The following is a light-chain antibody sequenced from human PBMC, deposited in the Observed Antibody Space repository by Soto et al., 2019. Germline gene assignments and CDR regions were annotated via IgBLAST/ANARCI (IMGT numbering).Light chain of an antibody. CDR2: AAS. V-gene: IGKV1-9*01. Sequence: DIQLTQSPSFLSASVGDRVTITCRASQGIGSYLAWYQQKPGQAPKFLIYAASTLRGGVPSRFSGSGSGTESTLTISSLQPEDFATYYCQGLNDYPITFGQGTRLEIK. CDR1: QGIGSY. CDR3: QGLNDYPIT. J-gene: IGKJ5*01.